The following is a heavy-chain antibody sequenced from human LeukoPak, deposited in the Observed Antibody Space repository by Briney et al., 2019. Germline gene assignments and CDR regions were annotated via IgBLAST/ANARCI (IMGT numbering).Heavy chain of an antibody. J-gene: IGHJ4*02. V-gene: IGHV3-7*01. Sequence: GGSLRLSCVASGFTFSNGMHWVRQAPGKGLEWVANIKQDGSEKYYVDSVKGRFTISRDNAKNSLYLQMNSLRAEDTAAYYCCGSYSPFDYWGQGTLVTVSS. CDR3: CGSYSPFDY. CDR1: GFTFSNG. D-gene: IGHD1-26*01. CDR2: IKQDGSEK.